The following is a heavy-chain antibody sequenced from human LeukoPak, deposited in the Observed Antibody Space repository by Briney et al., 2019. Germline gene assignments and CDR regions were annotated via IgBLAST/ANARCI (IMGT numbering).Heavy chain of an antibody. CDR1: GDSINNYH. D-gene: IGHD3-16*01. CDR2: IFVSGST. CDR3: ARCLARTYYYYFMDV. J-gene: IGHJ6*03. Sequence: SETLSLTCTVSGDSINNYHWGWIRQPAGKGLEWIGHIFVSGSTHYNPSLKSRVTMSVDSSKNQLSLKLNSVTAADTAVYYCARCLARTYYYYFMDVWGKGTTVTVSS. V-gene: IGHV4-4*07.